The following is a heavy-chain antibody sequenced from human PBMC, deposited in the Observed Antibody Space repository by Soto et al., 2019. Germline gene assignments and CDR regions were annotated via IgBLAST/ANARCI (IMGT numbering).Heavy chain of an antibody. J-gene: IGHJ4*02. D-gene: IGHD3-9*01. CDR3: AKLTDS. Sequence: GGSLRLSCVTSGFTFSSYSMSWVRQALGKGLELISTFSASGSTYYADSVKGRFTISRDNSKNTLLLQMNSLRAEDTAIYYCAKLTDSWGQGTLVTVSS. V-gene: IGHV3-23*01. CDR2: FSASGST. CDR1: GFTFSSYS.